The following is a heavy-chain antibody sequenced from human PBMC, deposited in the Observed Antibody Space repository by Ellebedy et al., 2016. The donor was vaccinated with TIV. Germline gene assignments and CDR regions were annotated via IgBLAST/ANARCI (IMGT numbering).Heavy chain of an antibody. J-gene: IGHJ3*02. CDR1: GFFFSDYC. CDR3: ARQERGTTRGAFDI. Sequence: GGSLRLSXSASGFFFSDYCMNWVRQAPGKGREWVSSISSGSTYIFYADSVKGRFTISRDNPTDSLYLQMNSLRAEDTAVYYCARQERGTTRGAFDIWGQGTRVTVSS. CDR2: ISSGSTYI. D-gene: IGHD1/OR15-1a*01. V-gene: IGHV3-21*01.